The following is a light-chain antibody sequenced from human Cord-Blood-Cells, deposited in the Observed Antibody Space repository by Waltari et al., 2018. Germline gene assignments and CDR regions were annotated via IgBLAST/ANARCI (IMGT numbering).Light chain of an antibody. CDR2: GAS. V-gene: IGKV3-20*01. Sequence: EIVLTPSPGTLSLSPGERATPSCRSSQSVSSSYLAWSQQKPGQTPMLRIYGASSRATGIPDRFSGSGSGTDFTLTISRLEPEDFAVYYCEQYGSSPYSCGQGTKLEIK. J-gene: IGKJ2*03. CDR1: QSVSSSY. CDR3: EQYGSSPYS.